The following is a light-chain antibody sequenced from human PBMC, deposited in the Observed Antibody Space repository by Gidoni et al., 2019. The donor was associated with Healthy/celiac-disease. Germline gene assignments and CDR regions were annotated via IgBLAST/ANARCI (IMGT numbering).Light chain of an antibody. CDR3: QQYNSYPYT. Sequence: DIQMNQSPSTLSASVADRVTITCRASQSISSWLAWYQQKPGKAPKLLIYDASSLERGVPSSFSGSGSGTEFTLTISSRQPDDFATYYGQQYNSYPYTFGQXTKLEIK. CDR2: DAS. V-gene: IGKV1-5*01. J-gene: IGKJ2*01. CDR1: QSISSW.